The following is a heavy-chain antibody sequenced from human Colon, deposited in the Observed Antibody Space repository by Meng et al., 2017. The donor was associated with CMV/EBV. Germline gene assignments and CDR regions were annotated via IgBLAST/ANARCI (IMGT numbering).Heavy chain of an antibody. V-gene: IGHV3-23*01. D-gene: IGHD3-22*01. CDR1: GFTFSSYA. CDR3: ARDHEFGTYYYDSSSYGLDY. Sequence: GESLKISCAASGFTFSSYAMNWVRQTPGKGLEWVSSISGSGDGTYYADSVKGRFTISRDNSKNTLYVQMNSLRAEDTAVYYCARDHEFGTYYYDSSSYGLDYWGQGTLVTVSS. CDR2: ISGSGDGT. J-gene: IGHJ4*02.